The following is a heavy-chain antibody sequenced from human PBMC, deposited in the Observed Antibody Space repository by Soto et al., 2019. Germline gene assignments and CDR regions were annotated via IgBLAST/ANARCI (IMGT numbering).Heavy chain of an antibody. CDR3: ARGPLRPHHKYFQH. CDR1: GGSFSGYY. Sequence: SETLSLTCAVYGGSFSGYYWSWIRQPPGKGLEWIGEINHSGSTNYNPSLKSRVTISVDTSKNQFSLKLSSVTAADTAVYYCARGPLRPHHKYFQHWGQGTLVTVSS. V-gene: IGHV4-34*01. J-gene: IGHJ1*01. CDR2: INHSGST.